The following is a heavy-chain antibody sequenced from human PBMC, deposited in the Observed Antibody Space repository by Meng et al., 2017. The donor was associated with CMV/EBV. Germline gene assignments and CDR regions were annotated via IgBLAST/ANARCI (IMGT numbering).Heavy chain of an antibody. V-gene: IGHV1-69*16. Sequence: GTFSSYTISWVRQAPGQGLEWMGRIIPILGIANYAQKFQGRVTITTDESTSTAYMELSSLRSEDTAVYYCARDLCSSTSCYYDGMDVWGQGTMVTVSS. D-gene: IGHD2-2*01. J-gene: IGHJ6*02. CDR2: IIPILGIA. CDR3: ARDLCSSTSCYYDGMDV. CDR1: GTFSSYT.